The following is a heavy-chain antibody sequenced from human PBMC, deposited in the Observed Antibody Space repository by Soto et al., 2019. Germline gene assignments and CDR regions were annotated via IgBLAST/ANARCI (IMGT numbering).Heavy chain of an antibody. V-gene: IGHV1-69*02. D-gene: IGHD3-9*01. Sequence: QVQLVQSGAEVKKPGSSVKVSCKASGGTFSSYTISWVRQAPGQGLEWMGRIIPILGIANYAQKFQGRVTITADKSQSTAYMELSSLRSEDTAVYYCASPHNDILPGIEYFQHWGQGTLVTVSS. CDR1: GGTFSSYT. J-gene: IGHJ1*01. CDR2: IIPILGIA. CDR3: ASPHNDILPGIEYFQH.